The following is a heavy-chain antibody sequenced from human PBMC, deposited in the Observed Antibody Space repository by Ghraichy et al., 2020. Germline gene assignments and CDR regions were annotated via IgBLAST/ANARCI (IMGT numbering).Heavy chain of an antibody. CDR2: VSGSGGST. J-gene: IGHJ4*02. V-gene: IGHV3-23*01. CDR3: AKALGSSSWYGS. CDR1: GFTFSSYA. Sequence: GESLNISCAASGFTFSSYAMGWVRQAPGKGLEWVSTVSGSGGSTYYADSVKGRFTISRDNSKNTVCLQMNSLRAEDTAVYYCAKALGSSSWYGSWGQGTLVTVSS. D-gene: IGHD6-13*01.